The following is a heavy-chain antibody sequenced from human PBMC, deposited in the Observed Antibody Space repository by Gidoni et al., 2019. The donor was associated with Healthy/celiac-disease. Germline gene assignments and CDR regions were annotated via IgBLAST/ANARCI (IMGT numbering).Heavy chain of an antibody. CDR2: IYYSGST. V-gene: IGHV4-59*01. J-gene: IGHJ4*02. CDR3: AGGVDSYGYYYFDY. Sequence: QVQLQESGPGLVKPSETLSLTCTVSGGSISSYYWSWIRQPPGRGLEWIGYIYYSGSTNYNPSLKSRVSISVDTSKNQFSLKLSSVTAADTAVYYCAGGVDSYGYYYFDYWGQGTLVTVSS. CDR1: GGSISSYY. D-gene: IGHD5-18*01.